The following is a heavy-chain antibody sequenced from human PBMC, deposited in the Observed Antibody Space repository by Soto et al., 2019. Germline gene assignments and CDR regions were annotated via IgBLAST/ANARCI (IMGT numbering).Heavy chain of an antibody. Sequence: ASVKVSCKASGYTFTSYDINWVRQATGQGLEWMGWMNPNSGNTGYAQKFQGRVTMTRNTSISTAYMELSSLRSEDTAVYYCATRLDLDNWFDPWGQGTLVTVSS. D-gene: IGHD2-2*03. CDR3: ATRLDLDNWFDP. V-gene: IGHV1-8*01. CDR2: MNPNSGNT. J-gene: IGHJ5*02. CDR1: GYTFTSYD.